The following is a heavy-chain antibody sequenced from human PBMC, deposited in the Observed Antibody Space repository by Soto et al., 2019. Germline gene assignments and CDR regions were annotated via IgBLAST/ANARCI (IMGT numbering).Heavy chain of an antibody. V-gene: IGHV3-30*18. CDR3: AKDVGQQLVLNYGMDV. CDR2: VSYDGNHK. CDR1: GFTFRSFG. J-gene: IGHJ6*02. Sequence: QVQLVESGGGVIQPGTSLSLSCGSSGFTFRSFGMYWVRQAPGKGLEWVAVVSYDGNHKYYADSVKGRFTVSRDNAKNMLYLQMKRPRGEDTAVYYCAKDVGQQLVLNYGMDVWGQGTTVTVSS. D-gene: IGHD6-13*01.